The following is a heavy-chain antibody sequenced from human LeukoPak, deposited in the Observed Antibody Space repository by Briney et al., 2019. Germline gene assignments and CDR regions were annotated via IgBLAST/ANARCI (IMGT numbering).Heavy chain of an antibody. D-gene: IGHD2-2*01. CDR2: IYYSGST. Sequence: SETLSLTCTVSGGSISSYYWSWIRQPPGKGLEWIGYIYYSGSTNYNPSLKSRVTISVDTSKNQFSLKLSSVTAADTAVYYCARPYCSSTSCYFDYFDYWGQGTLVTVSS. V-gene: IGHV4-59*12. J-gene: IGHJ4*02. CDR3: ARPYCSSTSCYFDYFDY. CDR1: GGSISSYY.